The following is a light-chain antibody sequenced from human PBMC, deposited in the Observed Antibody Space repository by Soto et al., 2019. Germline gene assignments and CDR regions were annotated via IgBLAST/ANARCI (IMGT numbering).Light chain of an antibody. Sequence: IVMTQSPLSLPVTPGEPASISCRSSQSLLHSNGYNYLDWYLQKPGQSPQLLIYLGSNRASGVPDRFSGSGSGTDFTLKISRVEAEDVGVYYCMRAVQPPRFGQGTKVEIK. CDR1: QSLLHSNGYNY. V-gene: IGKV2-28*01. J-gene: IGKJ1*01. CDR3: MRAVQPPR. CDR2: LGS.